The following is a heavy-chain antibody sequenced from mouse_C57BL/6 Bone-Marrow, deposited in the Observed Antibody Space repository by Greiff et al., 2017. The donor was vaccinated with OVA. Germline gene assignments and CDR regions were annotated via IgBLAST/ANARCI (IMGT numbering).Heavy chain of an antibody. CDR1: GYTFTSYW. CDR2: IHPNSGST. D-gene: IGHD1-2*01. J-gene: IGHJ3*01. Sequence: VQLVESGAELVKPGASVKLSCKASGYTFTSYWMHWVKQRPGQGLEWIGMIHPNSGSTNYNEKFKSKATLTVDKSSSTAYMQLSSLTSEDSAVYYCARTARGRAYWGQGTLVTVSA. CDR3: ARTARGRAY. V-gene: IGHV1-64*01.